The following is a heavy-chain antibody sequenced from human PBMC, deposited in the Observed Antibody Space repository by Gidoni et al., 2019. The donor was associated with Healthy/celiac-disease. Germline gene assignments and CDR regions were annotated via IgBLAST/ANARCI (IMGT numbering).Heavy chain of an antibody. CDR1: GFTFSSYW. CDR3: ARAGEYYDFWSGYSARFDY. J-gene: IGHJ4*02. D-gene: IGHD3-3*01. Sequence: EVRLVESGGGLVQPGGSLRLSCAASGFTFSSYWMSWVRQAPGKGLEWVANIKQDGIEKYYVDSVKGRFTISRDNAKNSLYLQMNSLRAEDTAVYYCARAGEYYDFWSGYSARFDYWGQGTLVTVSS. CDR2: IKQDGIEK. V-gene: IGHV3-7*01.